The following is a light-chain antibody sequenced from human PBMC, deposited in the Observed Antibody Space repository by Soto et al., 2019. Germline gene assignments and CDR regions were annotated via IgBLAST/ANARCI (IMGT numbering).Light chain of an antibody. CDR1: QSVSSSY. CDR2: GAS. V-gene: IGKV3-20*01. Sequence: IVLTQSPGTLSLSPGERATLSCRASQSVSSSYLAWYQQKPGQAPRLLIYGASSRATGIPDRFSGGGSGTDFTLTISRLEPEDVAVYYCQQYVGSPPYTFGQGTKLEIK. J-gene: IGKJ2*01. CDR3: QQYVGSPPYT.